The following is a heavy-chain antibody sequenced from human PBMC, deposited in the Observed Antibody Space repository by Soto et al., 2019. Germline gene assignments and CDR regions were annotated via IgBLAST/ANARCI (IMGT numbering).Heavy chain of an antibody. CDR3: ARDLGYLGLWYFDL. CDR2: IYYTGST. D-gene: IGHD5-12*01. CDR1: GCSISSNY. Sequence: AETLSLTCTVSGCSISSNYWIWVRQAPGKGLEWLGYIYYTGSTNYNPSLKSRVTISVDTSKSQFSLKLTSVTAADTGVYYCARDLGYLGLWYFDLWGRGTLVTVSS. J-gene: IGHJ2*01. V-gene: IGHV4-59*01.